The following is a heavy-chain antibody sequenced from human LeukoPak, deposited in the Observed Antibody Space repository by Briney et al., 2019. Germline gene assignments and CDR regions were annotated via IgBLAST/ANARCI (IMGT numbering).Heavy chain of an antibody. Sequence: PGGSLRLSCAASGFTFSSYSMNWVRQAPGKGLEWVSYISSSSSTIYYADSVKGRFTISRDNAKNSLYLQMNSLRAEDTAVYYCARGVAVAGTTIDYWGQGTLVTVSS. J-gene: IGHJ4*02. D-gene: IGHD6-19*01. V-gene: IGHV3-48*01. CDR2: ISSSSSTI. CDR3: ARGVAVAGTTIDY. CDR1: GFTFSSYS.